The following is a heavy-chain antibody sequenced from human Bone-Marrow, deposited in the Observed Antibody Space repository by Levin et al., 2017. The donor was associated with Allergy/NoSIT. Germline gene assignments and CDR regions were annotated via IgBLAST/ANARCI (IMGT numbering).Heavy chain of an antibody. CDR2: VYFTGDT. CDR3: ARGAARYCGADCSSSNWFDT. CDR1: GDSISRGSYY. D-gene: IGHD2-21*02. J-gene: IGHJ5*02. V-gene: IGHV4-61*01. Sequence: SETLSLLCTVSGDSISRGSYYWSWVRQSPEKGLEWIGNVYFTGDTNYHPSLKSRVTISIDTSQNRFSLNLSSVTAADTAVYFCARGAARYCGADCSSSNWFDTWGQGTLITVSS.